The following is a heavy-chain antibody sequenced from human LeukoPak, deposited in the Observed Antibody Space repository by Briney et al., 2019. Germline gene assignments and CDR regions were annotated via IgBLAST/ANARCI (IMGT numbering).Heavy chain of an antibody. CDR2: ISAYNGNT. Sequence: ASVKVSCKASGYTFTNYAISWVRQAPGQGLEWVGWISAYNGNTNYAQKLQGRVTMTTDTSTSTAYMDLRSLRSDDTAVYYCASTAAAGLDYWGQGTPVTVSS. D-gene: IGHD6-13*01. CDR3: ASTAAAGLDY. V-gene: IGHV1-18*01. J-gene: IGHJ4*02. CDR1: GYTFTNYA.